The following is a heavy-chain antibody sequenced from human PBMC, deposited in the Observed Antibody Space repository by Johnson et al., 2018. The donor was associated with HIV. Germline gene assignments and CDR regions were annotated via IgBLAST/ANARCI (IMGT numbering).Heavy chain of an antibody. CDR2: IYSGGST. J-gene: IGHJ3*02. CDR1: GFTVSSNY. CDR3: ARGPIADDAFDI. Sequence: VQLVESGGGLVQPGGSLRLSCAASGFTVSSNYMTWVRQAPGKGLEWVSVIYSGGSTYYADSVKGRITISRDNSKYTVYLQMNSLRAEDTAVYFCARGPIADDAFDIWGQGTMVTVSS. V-gene: IGHV3-66*02. D-gene: IGHD3-16*02.